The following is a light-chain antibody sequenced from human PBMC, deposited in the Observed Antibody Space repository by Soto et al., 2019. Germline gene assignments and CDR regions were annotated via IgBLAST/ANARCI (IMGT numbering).Light chain of an antibody. J-gene: IGKJ1*01. CDR1: QSVSNNY. V-gene: IGKV3-20*01. CDR3: QQYGSPWT. Sequence: EIVLRQSPGTLSLSPGERATLSFRASQSVSNNYLAWYQQKPGQAPRLLIYGASNRATGIPDRFSGSGSGTDFTATISRLEPEDFAVYYCQQYGSPWTFGQGTKVDIK. CDR2: GAS.